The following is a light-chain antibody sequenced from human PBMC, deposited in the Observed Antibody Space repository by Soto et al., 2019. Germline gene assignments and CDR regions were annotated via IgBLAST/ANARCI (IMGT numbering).Light chain of an antibody. CDR3: SAYTGSSTLV. J-gene: IGLJ2*01. Sequence: QSALTQPASVSGSPGQSITISCTGTSSDVSGYGYVSWYQQHPGKAPKLMIYGVSNRPSGVSNRFSGSKSGNTASLTISGLQVEDEADYYCSAYTGSSTLVFGGGTKLTVL. V-gene: IGLV2-14*01. CDR2: GVS. CDR1: SSDVSGYGY.